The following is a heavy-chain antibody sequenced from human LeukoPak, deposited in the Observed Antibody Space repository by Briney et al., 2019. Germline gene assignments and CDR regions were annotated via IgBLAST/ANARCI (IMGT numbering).Heavy chain of an antibody. Sequence: PSETLSLTCTVSGGSISSYYWSWIRQPPGKGLEWIGYIYYSGSTNYNPSLKSRVTISVDTSKNQFSLKLSSVTAADTAVYYCARRGDYGEYLSWFDPWGQGTLVTVSS. D-gene: IGHD4-17*01. CDR2: IYYSGST. CDR3: ARRGDYGEYLSWFDP. CDR1: GGSISSYY. V-gene: IGHV4-59*08. J-gene: IGHJ5*02.